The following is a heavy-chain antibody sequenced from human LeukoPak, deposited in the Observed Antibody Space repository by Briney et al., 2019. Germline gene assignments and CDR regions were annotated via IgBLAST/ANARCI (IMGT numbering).Heavy chain of an antibody. D-gene: IGHD3-22*01. V-gene: IGHV1-69*04. CDR2: IIPILGIA. J-gene: IGHJ3*02. CDR3: ARFTYYYDSSGYYQDAFDI. Sequence: SVKVSCKASGGTFSSYAIGWVRQAPGQGLEWMGRIIPILGIANYAQKFQGRVTITADKSTSTAYMELSSLRSEDTAVYYCARFTYYYDSSGYYQDAFDIWGQGTMVTVSS. CDR1: GGTFSSYA.